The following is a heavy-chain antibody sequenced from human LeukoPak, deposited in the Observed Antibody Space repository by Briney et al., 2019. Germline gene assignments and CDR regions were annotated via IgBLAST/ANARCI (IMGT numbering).Heavy chain of an antibody. D-gene: IGHD1-26*01. V-gene: IGHV1-46*01. CDR3: ARDNSVGDNAWWFDP. J-gene: IGHJ5*02. Sequence: ASVKVSCKASGYTFTSHFMHWVRQAPGQGLEWMGIINPRGGSTSYTQKFQGRVTMTRDMSTSTDYMELSNLRSEDTAIYYCARDNSVGDNAWWFDPWGQGTLVTVSS. CDR1: GYTFTSHF. CDR2: INPRGGST.